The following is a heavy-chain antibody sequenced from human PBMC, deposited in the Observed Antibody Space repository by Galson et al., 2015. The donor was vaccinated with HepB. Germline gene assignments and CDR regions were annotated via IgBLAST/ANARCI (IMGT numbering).Heavy chain of an antibody. Sequence: SLRLSCAASGFTFTNHAIHWVRQAPGKGLECVSVISGNGHDTYYAESVKGRFSVSRDNSRNWLFLQMSSLRPEDTAVYYCVRDWTYDFWSGYFGAFDLWGQGTLVTVSS. V-gene: IGHV3-64D*09. D-gene: IGHD3-3*01. J-gene: IGHJ3*01. CDR3: VRDWTYDFWSGYFGAFDL. CDR1: GFTFTNHA. CDR2: ISGNGHDT.